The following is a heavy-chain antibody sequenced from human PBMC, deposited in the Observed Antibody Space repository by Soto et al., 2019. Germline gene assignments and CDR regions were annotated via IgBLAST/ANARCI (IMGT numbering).Heavy chain of an antibody. CDR1: GFTFSSYA. V-gene: IGHV3-23*01. Sequence: GGSLRLSCAASGFTFSSYAMSWVRQAPGKGLEWVSAISGSGGSTYYADSVEGRFTISRDNSKDTLYLQMNSLRAEDTAVYYCAKDSLGEPRAYWYFDLWGRGTLVTVSS. J-gene: IGHJ2*01. CDR3: AKDSLGEPRAYWYFDL. D-gene: IGHD3-16*01. CDR2: ISGSGGST.